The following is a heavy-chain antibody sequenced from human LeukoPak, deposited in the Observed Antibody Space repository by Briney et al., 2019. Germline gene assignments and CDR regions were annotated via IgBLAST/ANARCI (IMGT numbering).Heavy chain of an antibody. V-gene: IGHV1-2*02. Sequence: ASVKVSCKASGYTFTGYYMHWVRQAPGQGLEWMGWINPNSGGTNYAQKFQGRVTMTRDTSISTAYMELSRLRSDDTAVYYCARVVARITMARGVVPGDYWGQGTLVTVSS. CDR3: ARVVARITMARGVVPGDY. D-gene: IGHD3-10*01. CDR1: GYTFTGYY. J-gene: IGHJ4*02. CDR2: INPNSGGT.